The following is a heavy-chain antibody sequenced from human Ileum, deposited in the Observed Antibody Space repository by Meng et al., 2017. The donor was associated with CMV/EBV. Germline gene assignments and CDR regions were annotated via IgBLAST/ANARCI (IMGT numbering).Heavy chain of an antibody. CDR3: ARDRFDP. CDR2: IFATGTT. J-gene: IGHJ5*02. V-gene: IGHV4-4*07. CDR1: GASLKDYY. Sequence: QVQLQESGLGLVKPSETLSPTCTASGASLKDYYWSWIRQPAGKGLEWIGRIFATGTTNYNPSLKSRVTMSVDTSKNQFSLKLTSVTAADTAVYFCARDRFDPWGQGALVTVSS.